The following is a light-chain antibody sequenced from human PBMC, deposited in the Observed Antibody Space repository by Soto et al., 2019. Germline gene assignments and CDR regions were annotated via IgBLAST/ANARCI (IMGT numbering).Light chain of an antibody. J-gene: IGLJ3*02. CDR3: SSYAAINNGNFV. CDR2: EVT. Sequence: QSALTQPPSASGSPGQSVTISCTGTSSDVGGYNYVSWYQQYPGRAPKLMIYEVTKRPSGVPDRFSGSQSGNTASLTVSGLQAEDEADYYCSSYAAINNGNFVFGGGTKLTVL. CDR1: SSDVGGYNY. V-gene: IGLV2-8*01.